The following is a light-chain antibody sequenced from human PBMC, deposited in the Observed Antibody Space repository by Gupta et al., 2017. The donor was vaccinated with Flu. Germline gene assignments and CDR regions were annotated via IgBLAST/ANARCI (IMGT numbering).Light chain of an antibody. Sequence: SSLDASVGDRGVITCWASQRISSYLSWYQQKPGKAPNPLIYDASSWQSGVASRFSGSGDGTYLTLTIISRQQEDFAAYFCRQTDSSSPNTFGRGTKVDIK. J-gene: IGKJ4*01. V-gene: IGKV1-39*01. CDR1: QRISSY. CDR2: DAS. CDR3: RQTDSSSPNT.